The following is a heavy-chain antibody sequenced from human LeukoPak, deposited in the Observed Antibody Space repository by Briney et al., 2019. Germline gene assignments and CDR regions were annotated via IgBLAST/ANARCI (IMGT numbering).Heavy chain of an antibody. CDR3: AKSRLSGINDAFDI. Sequence: GGSLRLSCAASGFTFSTYSINWVRQAPGKGLEWVSAISGSAVITFYADSVKGRFTISRDNSKNTLYLQMNSLRAEDTALYYCAKSRLSGINDAFDIWGQGTMVTVSS. D-gene: IGHD3-3*01. CDR2: ISGSAVIT. J-gene: IGHJ3*02. V-gene: IGHV3-23*01. CDR1: GFTFSTYS.